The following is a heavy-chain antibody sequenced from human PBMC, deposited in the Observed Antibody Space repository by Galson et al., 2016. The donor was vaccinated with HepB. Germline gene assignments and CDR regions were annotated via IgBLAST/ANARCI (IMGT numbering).Heavy chain of an antibody. CDR1: GFSFSTYD. Sequence: SLRLSCAASGFSFSTYDMNWVRQAPGKGLEWVATINGPSTANPYADSVKGRFTVPRDNSRDTVYLQMTRLSAEDTAIYYCPKVVPTGGHFFYSWGQGSLVTGSA. D-gene: IGHD6-6*01. CDR3: PKVVPTGGHFFYS. J-gene: IGHJ4*02. V-gene: IGHV3-23*01. CDR2: INGPSTAN.